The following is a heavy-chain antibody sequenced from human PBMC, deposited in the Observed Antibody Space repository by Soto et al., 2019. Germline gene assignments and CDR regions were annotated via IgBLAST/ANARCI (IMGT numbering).Heavy chain of an antibody. D-gene: IGHD1-26*01. Sequence: ASVKVSCKASGYTFTRNYIHWVRLAPGQGPEWMGIINPSDGTTYYAQKFQGRVTMTRDTSTSTVYMELNNLRSEDTAVYFCARKAEPRLVDPWGQGTPVTVSS. CDR2: INPSDGTT. J-gene: IGHJ5*02. CDR1: GYTFTRNY. CDR3: ARKAEPRLVDP. V-gene: IGHV1-46*03.